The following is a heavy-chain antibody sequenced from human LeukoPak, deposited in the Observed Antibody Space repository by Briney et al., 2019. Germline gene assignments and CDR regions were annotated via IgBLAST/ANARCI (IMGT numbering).Heavy chain of an antibody. V-gene: IGHV3-30*02. Sequence: GGSLRLSCEVSEVTFRNNWMSWVRQAPGKGLEWVAFIRYDGSNKYYADSVKGRFTISRDNSKNTLYLQMNSLRVEDTAVYYCGRDLIGTAASWDSWGQGTLVTVSS. D-gene: IGHD6-25*01. CDR3: GRDLIGTAASWDS. CDR1: EVTFRNNW. CDR2: IRYDGSNK. J-gene: IGHJ4*02.